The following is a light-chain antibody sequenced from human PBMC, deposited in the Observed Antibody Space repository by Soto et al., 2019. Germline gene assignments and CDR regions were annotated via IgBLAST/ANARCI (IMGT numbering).Light chain of an antibody. CDR1: SSDVGGYNF. V-gene: IGLV2-14*01. J-gene: IGLJ1*01. CDR3: TSYSTSNSYV. Sequence: QSALTQPASVSGSPGQSITIFCTGSSSDVGGYNFVSWYQQHPGKAPKLMIYEVSKRPSGVSNHFSGSKSGNTASLTISGLQAEDEADYYCTSYSTSNSYVFGAGTKVTVL. CDR2: EVS.